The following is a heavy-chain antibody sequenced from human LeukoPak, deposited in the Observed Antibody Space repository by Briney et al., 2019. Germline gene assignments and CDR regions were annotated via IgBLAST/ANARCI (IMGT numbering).Heavy chain of an antibody. D-gene: IGHD3-10*01. J-gene: IGHJ4*02. CDR1: GYTFTDYY. CDR2: VNPKSGGT. V-gene: IGHV1-2*04. CDR3: AREVGGSGTYHFDY. Sequence: VSVKVSCKASGYTFTDYYIHWVRQARGHGPEWMGWVNPKSGGTDYAQKFQGWVTMTRDTSISTAYVELTRLISDDTAVYYCAREVGGSGTYHFDYWGQGALVTVSS.